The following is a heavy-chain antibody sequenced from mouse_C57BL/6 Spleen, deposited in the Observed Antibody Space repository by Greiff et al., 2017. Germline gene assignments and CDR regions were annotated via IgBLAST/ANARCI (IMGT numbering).Heavy chain of an antibody. Sequence: VQLKQPGAELVKPGASVKMSCKASGYTFTSYWITWVKQRPGQGLEWIGDIYPGSGSTNYNEKFKSKATLTVDTSSSTAYMQLSSLTSEDSAVYYCARADYDYDPFDYWGQGTTLTVSS. J-gene: IGHJ2*01. CDR2: IYPGSGST. CDR1: GYTFTSYW. V-gene: IGHV1-55*01. D-gene: IGHD2-4*01. CDR3: ARADYDYDPFDY.